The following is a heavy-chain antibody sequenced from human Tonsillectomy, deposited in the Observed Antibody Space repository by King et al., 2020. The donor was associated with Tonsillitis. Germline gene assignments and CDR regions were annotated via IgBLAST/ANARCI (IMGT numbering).Heavy chain of an antibody. V-gene: IGHV3-33*01. CDR3: ARGSYCSSTSCYRDAFDI. CDR2: IWYDGSNK. CDR1: GFTFSSYG. Sequence: VQLVESGGGVVQPGRSLRLSCAASGFTFSSYGMHWFRQAPGKGLEWVAVIWYDGSNKYYADSGKGRLTISRDNSKNTLYLQMNSLRAEDTAVYYCARGSYCSSTSCYRDAFDIWGQGTMVTVSS. D-gene: IGHD2-2*02. J-gene: IGHJ3*02.